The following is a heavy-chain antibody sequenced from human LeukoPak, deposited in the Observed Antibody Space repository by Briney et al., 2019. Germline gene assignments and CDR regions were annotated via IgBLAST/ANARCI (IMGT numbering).Heavy chain of an antibody. D-gene: IGHD2-2*01. CDR2: INPIFGTA. J-gene: IGHJ4*02. CDR1: GGTFSSYA. V-gene: IGHV1-69*05. Sequence: GASVKVSCKASGGTFSSYAISWVRQAPGQGLEWMGGINPIFGTANYAQRFQGRVTITTDESTSTAYMELTSLRSEDTAVYYCARGYCSSTSCFLDYWGQGTLVTVSS. CDR3: ARGYCSSTSCFLDY.